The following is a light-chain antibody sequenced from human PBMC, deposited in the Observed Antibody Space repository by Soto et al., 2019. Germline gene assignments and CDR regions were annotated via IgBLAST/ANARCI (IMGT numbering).Light chain of an antibody. J-gene: IGLJ1*01. Sequence: QSVLTQPPSASGSPGQSVTISCTGTSSDVGGYNYVSWYQQHPGKAPKLMIYGVSKRPSGVPDRFSGSKSGNTASLTVSGLQAEDEADYYCSSYAGSNNFDVFGTGTKVTV. CDR1: SSDVGGYNY. CDR2: GVS. CDR3: SSYAGSNNFDV. V-gene: IGLV2-8*01.